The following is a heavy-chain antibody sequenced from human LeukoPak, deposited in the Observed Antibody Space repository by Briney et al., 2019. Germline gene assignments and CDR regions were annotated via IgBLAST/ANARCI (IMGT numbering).Heavy chain of an antibody. CDR2: INPNSGGT. J-gene: IGHJ5*02. CDR3: ARAAYYYDSSGYYYNWFDP. Sequence: ASVKVSCKASGGTFSRYGISWVRQAPGQGLEWMGRINPNSGGTNYAQKFQGRVTMTRDTSISTAYMELSRLRSDDTAVYYCARAAYYYDSSGYYYNWFDPWGQGTLVTVSS. V-gene: IGHV1-2*06. CDR1: GGTFSRYG. D-gene: IGHD3-22*01.